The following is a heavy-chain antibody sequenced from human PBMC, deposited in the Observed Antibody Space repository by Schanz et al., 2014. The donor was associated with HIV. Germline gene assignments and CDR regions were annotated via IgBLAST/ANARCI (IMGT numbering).Heavy chain of an antibody. CDR3: ARDHITIFLDP. D-gene: IGHD3-9*01. V-gene: IGHV1-18*01. CDR2: INPIYGIA. Sequence: QVQLVQSGAEVKKPGASVRVSCKTSGGTFSSFGISWVRQARGQGLEWMGGINPIYGIANYAQKIQGRVTMTTDTSTSTAYMELRSLTSDDTAVYYCARDHITIFLDPWGQGTLVTVSS. J-gene: IGHJ5*02. CDR1: GGTFSSFG.